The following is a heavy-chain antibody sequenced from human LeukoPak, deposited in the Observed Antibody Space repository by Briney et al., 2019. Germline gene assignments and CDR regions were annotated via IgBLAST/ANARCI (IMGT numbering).Heavy chain of an antibody. V-gene: IGHV1-24*01. CDR3: ATPSTYYDYVWGSYGN. D-gene: IGHD3-16*01. CDR1: GYTLTELS. CDR2: FDPEDGET. Sequence: ASVKVSCKVSGYTLTELSMHWVRQAPGKGLEWMGGFDPEDGETIYAQKFQGRATMTEDTSTDTAYMELSSLRSEDTAVYYCATPSTYYDYVWGSYGNWGQGTLVTVSS. J-gene: IGHJ4*02.